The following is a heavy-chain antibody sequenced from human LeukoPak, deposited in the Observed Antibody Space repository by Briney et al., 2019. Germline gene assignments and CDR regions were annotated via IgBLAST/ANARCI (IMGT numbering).Heavy chain of an antibody. CDR2: INPNSGGT. V-gene: IGHV1-2*02. CDR3: ASGIAGYSSGWYPYFDY. CDR1: GYTFTGYY. Sequence: ASVKVSCKASGYTFTGYYMHWVRQAPGQGLEWMGWINPNSGGTNYAQKFQGRDTMTRDTSISTAYMELSRLRSDDTAVYYCASGIAGYSSGWYPYFDYWGQGTLVTVSS. D-gene: IGHD6-19*01. J-gene: IGHJ4*02.